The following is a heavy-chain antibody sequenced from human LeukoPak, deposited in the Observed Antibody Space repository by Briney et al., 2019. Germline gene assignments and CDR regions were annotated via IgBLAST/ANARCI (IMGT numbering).Heavy chain of an antibody. CDR3: AKDPSRELDI. Sequence: GRSLRLSCAASGFTFSNCGMHWVRQAPGKGLEWVAVIWYDGSYKYYADSVKGRFTISRDNSKNTLYLQMNSLRAEDTAVYYCAKDPSRELDIWGQGTMVTVSS. V-gene: IGHV3-33*06. D-gene: IGHD1-26*01. CDR2: IWYDGSYK. CDR1: GFTFSNCG. J-gene: IGHJ3*02.